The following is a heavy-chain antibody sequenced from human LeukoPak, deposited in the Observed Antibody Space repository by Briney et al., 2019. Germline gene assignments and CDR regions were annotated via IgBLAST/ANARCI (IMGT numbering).Heavy chain of an antibody. CDR3: VRVPPGTTIYAY. Sequence: ASVKVSCKASGYTFTSYHINWVRQATGQGLEWVGWMNPNNSDIGYAQKFQGRVTMTRNTSIGTAYMELSSLRSEDTAIYYCVRVPPGTTIYAYWGQGTLVTVSS. J-gene: IGHJ4*02. CDR1: GYTFTSYH. CDR2: MNPNNSDI. D-gene: IGHD1-14*01. V-gene: IGHV1-8*01.